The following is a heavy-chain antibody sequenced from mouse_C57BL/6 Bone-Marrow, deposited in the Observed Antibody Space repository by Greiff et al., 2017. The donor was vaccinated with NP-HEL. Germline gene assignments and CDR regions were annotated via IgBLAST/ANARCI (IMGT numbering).Heavy chain of an antibody. Sequence: VKLQESGPELVKPGASVQISCKASGYTFTDYYINWVKQRPGQGLEWIGWIFPGSGSTYYNEKFKGKATLTVDKSSSTAYMLLSSLTSEDSAVYFCARNNWRYYYAMDDWGQGTSVTVSS. CDR1: GYTFTDYY. CDR3: ARNNWRYYYAMDD. CDR2: IFPGSGST. V-gene: IGHV1-75*01. J-gene: IGHJ4*01.